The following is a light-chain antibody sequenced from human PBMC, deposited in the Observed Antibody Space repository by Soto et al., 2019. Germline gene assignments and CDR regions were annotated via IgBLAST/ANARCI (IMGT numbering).Light chain of an antibody. CDR1: QGISSY. V-gene: IGKV1-8*01. J-gene: IGKJ1*01. CDR2: AAS. CDR3: QQYYSYPRT. Sequence: AIRMTQSPSSFSASTGDRVTITCRASQGISSYLAWYHQKPGKAPKLLIYAASTLQSGVPSRFSGSGSGTDFTLTISCLQSEDFATYYCQQYYSYPRTFGQGTKVDI.